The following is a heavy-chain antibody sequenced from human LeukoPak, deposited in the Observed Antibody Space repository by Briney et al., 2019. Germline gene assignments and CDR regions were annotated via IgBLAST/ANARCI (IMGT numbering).Heavy chain of an antibody. CDR3: ARDLEDSSGWYVKDAFDI. CDR2: ISGSGGST. Sequence: GGSLRLSCAASGFTFSSYAMSWVRQAPGKGLEWVSAISGSGGSTYYADSVKGRFTISRDNAKNSLYLQMNSLRAEDTAVYYCARDLEDSSGWYVKDAFDIWGQGTMVTVSS. V-gene: IGHV3-23*01. CDR1: GFTFSSYA. J-gene: IGHJ3*02. D-gene: IGHD6-19*01.